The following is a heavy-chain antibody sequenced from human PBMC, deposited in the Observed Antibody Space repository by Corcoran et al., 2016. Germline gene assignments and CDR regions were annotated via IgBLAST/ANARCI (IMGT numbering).Heavy chain of an antibody. V-gene: IGHV3-74*01. Sequence: EVQLVESGGGLVQPGGSLRLSCAASRFTFSSYWMHWVRQAPGKGLVWVSRCNADGSSTSYADSVKGRFTISRDNTKNTLYLQMNRLRAGDAAVYYCARDANSSSSGGYYGMDVWGQGTTVTVSS. CDR1: RFTFSSYW. D-gene: IGHD6-13*01. CDR2: CNADGSST. CDR3: ARDANSSSSGGYYGMDV. J-gene: IGHJ6*02.